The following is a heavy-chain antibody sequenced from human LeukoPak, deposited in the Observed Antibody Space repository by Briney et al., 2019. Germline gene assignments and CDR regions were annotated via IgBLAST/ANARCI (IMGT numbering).Heavy chain of an antibody. CDR2: ISSSSSYI. V-gene: IGHV3-21*01. CDR3: AGPPVAGRGDAFDI. J-gene: IGHJ3*02. CDR1: GFTFSSYS. Sequence: EGSLRLSCAASGFTFSSYSMNWVRQAPGKGLEWVSSISSSSSYIYYADSVKGRFTISRDNAKNSLYLQMNSLRAEDTAVYYWAGPPVAGRGDAFDIWGQGTMVTVSS. D-gene: IGHD6-19*01.